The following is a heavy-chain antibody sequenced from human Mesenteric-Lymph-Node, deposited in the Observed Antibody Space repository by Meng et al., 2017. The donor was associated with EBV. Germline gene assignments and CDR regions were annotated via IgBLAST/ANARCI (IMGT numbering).Heavy chain of an antibody. J-gene: IGHJ4*02. CDR1: GFSLGSSGVA. CDR2: IYGNDDK. CDR3: AHRQNWNYDY. V-gene: IGHV2-5*01. Sequence: QITLKESGPTLVKPXQTXTLSCTFSGFSLGSSGVAVGWIRQPPGKALEWLALIYGNDDKRYSPSLKSRLTITKDTSNNQVVLTMTNMDPVDTATYYCAHRQNWNYDYWGQGTLVTVSS. D-gene: IGHD1-7*01.